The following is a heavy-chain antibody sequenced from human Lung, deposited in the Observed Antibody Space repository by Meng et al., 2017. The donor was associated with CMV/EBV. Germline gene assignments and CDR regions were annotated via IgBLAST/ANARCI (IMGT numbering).Heavy chain of an antibody. CDR1: YDSINSGHNY. D-gene: IGHD5-12*01. CDR2: IYYSGNT. J-gene: IGHJ4*02. CDR3: ARGSNTDINEFFDY. Sequence: QVHLHVSGPGLVKPSQTLSLTCTVSYDSINSGHNYWGWIRQPPGKGLEWIGYIYYSGNTFYNPSLKSRTAISVDTSKNQFSLKLRSVTAADTAVYYCARGSNTDINEFFDYWGQGTLVTVSS. V-gene: IGHV4-30-4*08.